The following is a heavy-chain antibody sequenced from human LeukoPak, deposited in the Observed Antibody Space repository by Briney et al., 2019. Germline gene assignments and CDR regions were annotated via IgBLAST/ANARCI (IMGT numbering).Heavy chain of an antibody. D-gene: IGHD2-21*02. CDR2: LKQDGIEE. J-gene: IGHJ3*02. CDR3: AKTLAYCGGDCYIDAFDI. Sequence: GGSLRLSCAASGCTFSHYWMAWVRQAPGRGLEWVANLKQDGIEEYYLGSVKGRFTISRDNAKNSLYLQMNSLRAEDTAVYYCAKTLAYCGGDCYIDAFDIWGQGTMVTVSS. CDR1: GCTFSHYW. V-gene: IGHV3-7*01.